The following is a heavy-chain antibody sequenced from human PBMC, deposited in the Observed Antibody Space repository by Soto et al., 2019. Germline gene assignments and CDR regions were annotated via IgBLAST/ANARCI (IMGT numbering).Heavy chain of an antibody. Sequence: SETLSLTCTVSGGSISSGGYYWSWIRQHPGKGLEWIGYIYYSGSTYYNPSLKSRVTISVDTSKNQFSLKLSSVTAADTAVYYCARAFDTVAYFDYWGQGTLVTVSS. CDR3: ARAFDTVAYFDY. CDR2: IYYSGST. J-gene: IGHJ4*02. CDR1: GGSISSGGYY. D-gene: IGHD4-17*01. V-gene: IGHV4-31*03.